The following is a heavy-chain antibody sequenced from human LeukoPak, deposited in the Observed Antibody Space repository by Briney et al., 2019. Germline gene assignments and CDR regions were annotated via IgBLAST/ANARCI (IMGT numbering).Heavy chain of an antibody. V-gene: IGHV3-23*01. CDR3: VRDRDWGAFDV. J-gene: IGHJ3*01. D-gene: IGHD3/OR15-3a*01. Sequence: SGGSLRFSCAASGFPFSTYGMNWVRQAPGKGLGWVSGISPTGDITYYADSVMGRFTISRDNPKSTVYLQMNSLRVEDTAVYYCVRDRDWGAFDVWGQVTMVTVPS. CDR2: ISPTGDIT. CDR1: GFPFSTYG.